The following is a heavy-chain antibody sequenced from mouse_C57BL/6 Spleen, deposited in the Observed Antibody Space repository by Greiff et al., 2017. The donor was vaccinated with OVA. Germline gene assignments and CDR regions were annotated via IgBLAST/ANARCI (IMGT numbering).Heavy chain of an antibody. J-gene: IGHJ1*03. CDR1: GFTFSSYT. CDR2: ISGGGGNT. V-gene: IGHV5-9*01. CDR3: ARQGTTVVEGYFDV. D-gene: IGHD1-1*01. Sequence: EVHLVESGGGLVKPGGSLKLSCAASGFTFSSYTMSWVRQTPEKRLEWVATISGGGGNTYYPDSVKGRFTISRDNAKNTLYREMSSLRSEETALYYWARQGTTVVEGYFDVWGTGTTVTVSS.